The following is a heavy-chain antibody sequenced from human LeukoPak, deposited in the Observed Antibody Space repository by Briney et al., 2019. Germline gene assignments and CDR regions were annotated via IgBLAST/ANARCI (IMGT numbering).Heavy chain of an antibody. J-gene: IGHJ5*02. D-gene: IGHD3-3*01. CDR1: GFTFTSYW. Sequence: GGSLRLSCAVSGFTFTSYWMSWVCQAPGKGLEWEANIRQDGSEKYYVDSVKGRFSISRDNAKKSLYLQMNSLRADDTAVYYCARENVDYDFWSGYPNWFDPWGQGTLVTVSS. V-gene: IGHV3-7*05. CDR2: IRQDGSEK. CDR3: ARENVDYDFWSGYPNWFDP.